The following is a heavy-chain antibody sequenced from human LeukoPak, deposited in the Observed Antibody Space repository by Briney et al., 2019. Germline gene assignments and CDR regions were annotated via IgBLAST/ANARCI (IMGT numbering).Heavy chain of an antibody. CDR3: ARVMWSDNGRGNNWFDP. D-gene: IGHD2-21*01. Sequence: GGSLRLSCAASGFTFSNYGMHWVRQAPGKGLEWVALVRYDGINKYYADSVKGRFTISSDNSINTLYLQMSSLRAEDTAVHYCARVMWSDNGRGNNWFDPWGQGTLVTVSS. V-gene: IGHV3-30*02. CDR1: GFTFSNYG. J-gene: IGHJ5*02. CDR2: VRYDGINK.